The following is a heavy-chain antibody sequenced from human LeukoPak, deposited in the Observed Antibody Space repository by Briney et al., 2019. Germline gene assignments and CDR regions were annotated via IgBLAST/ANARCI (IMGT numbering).Heavy chain of an antibody. V-gene: IGHV4-39*07. CDR1: GGSISSSSYY. CDR2: IYYSGST. CDR3: ARGAVVVVAATYYYYMDV. Sequence: SETLSLTCTVSGGSISSSSYYWGWIRQPPGKGLEWIGGIYYSGSTYYNPSLKSRVTISVDTSKNQFSLKLSSVTAADTAVYYCARGAVVVVAATYYYYMDVWGKGTTVTVSS. J-gene: IGHJ6*03. D-gene: IGHD2-15*01.